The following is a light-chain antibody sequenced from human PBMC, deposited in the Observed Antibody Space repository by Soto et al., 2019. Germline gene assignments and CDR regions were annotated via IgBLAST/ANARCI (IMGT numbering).Light chain of an antibody. CDR1: RSIGRF. V-gene: IGKV1-5*01. CDR3: QQCYMGWT. J-gene: IGKJ1*01. Sequence: DIQMTQSPSTLSASVGDRVTITCRASRSIGRFLAWYQHQPGKAPKLLIYDASTLESGVPSRFSGTGSGTEFTFSITSLQPEDFGTYYCQQCYMGWTFGQGTKV. CDR2: DAS.